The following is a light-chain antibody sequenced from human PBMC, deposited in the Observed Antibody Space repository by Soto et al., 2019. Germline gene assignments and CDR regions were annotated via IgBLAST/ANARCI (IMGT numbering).Light chain of an antibody. CDR3: QQYDISPWT. CDR2: DAY. CDR1: QSVSSSY. J-gene: IGKJ1*01. Sequence: EIVLTQSPGTLTLSPGERATLSCRASQSVSSSYLAWYQQKPGQAPRLLIYDAYNRATGIPPRFSGSGSGTDFTLTISRLEPEDFAVYYCQQYDISPWTFGQGTKVDIK. V-gene: IGKV3-20*01.